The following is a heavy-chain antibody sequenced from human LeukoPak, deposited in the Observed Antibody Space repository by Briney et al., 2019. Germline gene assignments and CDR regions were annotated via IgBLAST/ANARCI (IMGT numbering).Heavy chain of an antibody. D-gene: IGHD2-21*02. Sequence: ASETLSLTCTVSGGSISSSSYYWGWIRQPPGKGLEWIGSIYFSGSTYYNPSLKSRVTISVDTSKNQFSLKLSSVTAADTAVYYCASPLAYCGGDCGFDWFDPWGQGTLVTVSS. J-gene: IGHJ5*02. CDR3: ASPLAYCGGDCGFDWFDP. CDR2: IYFSGST. V-gene: IGHV4-39*07. CDR1: GGSISSSSYY.